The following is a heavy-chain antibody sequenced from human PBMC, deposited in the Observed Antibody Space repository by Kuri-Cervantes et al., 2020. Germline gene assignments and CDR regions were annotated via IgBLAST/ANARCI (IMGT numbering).Heavy chain of an antibody. V-gene: IGHV3-7*04. CDR3: ARIHDIQLLDY. J-gene: IGHJ4*02. D-gene: IGHD2-15*01. CDR2: IKQDGSEK. Sequence: GESLKISCSASGFKFNNYWMHWVRQAPGKVLEWVANIKQDGSEKYYVVSVKCRFTISRDNAKNSMYLQMNSLRAEDTAVYYCARIHDIQLLDYWGQGTLVTVSS. CDR1: GFKFNNYW.